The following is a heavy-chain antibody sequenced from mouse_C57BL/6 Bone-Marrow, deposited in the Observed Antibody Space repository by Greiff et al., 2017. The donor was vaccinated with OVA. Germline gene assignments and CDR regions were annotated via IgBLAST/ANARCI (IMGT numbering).Heavy chain of an antibody. CDR1: GYTFTDYY. CDR3: AREDYYGSSFYYYAMDY. D-gene: IGHD1-1*01. Sequence: VQLQQSGPELVKPGASVKISCKASGYTFTDYYMNWVKQSHGKSLEWIGDINPNNGGTSYNQKFKGKATLTVDKSSSTAYMERRSLTSEDSAVYYCAREDYYGSSFYYYAMDYWGQGTSVTVSS. CDR2: INPNNGGT. V-gene: IGHV1-26*01. J-gene: IGHJ4*01.